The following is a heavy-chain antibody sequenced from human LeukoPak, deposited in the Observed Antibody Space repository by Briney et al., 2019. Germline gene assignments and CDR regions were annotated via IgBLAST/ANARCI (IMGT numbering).Heavy chain of an antibody. CDR3: ARAGGRGRVDY. D-gene: IGHD1-26*01. Sequence: PSETLSLTCTVSGGSISSYYWSWIRQPPGKGLEWIGHIYYSGSTNYNPSLKSRVTISVDTSKNQFTLKLSSVTAADTAVYYCARAGGRGRVDYWGQGTLVTVSS. CDR1: GGSISSYY. V-gene: IGHV4-59*01. J-gene: IGHJ4*02. CDR2: IYYSGST.